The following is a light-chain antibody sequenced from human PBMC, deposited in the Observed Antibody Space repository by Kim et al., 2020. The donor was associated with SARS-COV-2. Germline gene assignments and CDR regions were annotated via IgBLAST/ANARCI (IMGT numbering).Light chain of an antibody. J-gene: IGKJ2*01. Sequence: EIVLTQSPATLSLSPGDRPTLSCRASQSISGYLAWYQQKPGKAPRLLIYDASNRATGIPARFSGSGTGTDFSLTISNLEPEDFAVYYCKQRSNWHYTWGQGKKLE. CDR2: DAS. V-gene: IGKV3D-11*02. CDR1: QSISGY. CDR3: KQRSNWHYT.